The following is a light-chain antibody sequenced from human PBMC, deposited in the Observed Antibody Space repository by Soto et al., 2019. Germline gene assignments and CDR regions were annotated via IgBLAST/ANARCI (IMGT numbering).Light chain of an antibody. CDR2: TDS. CDR1: STHIGSNT. V-gene: IGLV1-44*01. CDR3: VAWDDSLNGPL. J-gene: IGLJ2*01. Sequence: QPVLTKPPSASGTPGQVVTISVSGSSTHIGSNTVNWCQHLPGTAPKLLMYTDSLRPSGVPGRFTAFKSGTSASLAISGLQSEDEADYYCVAWDDSLNGPLFGGGTKLTVL.